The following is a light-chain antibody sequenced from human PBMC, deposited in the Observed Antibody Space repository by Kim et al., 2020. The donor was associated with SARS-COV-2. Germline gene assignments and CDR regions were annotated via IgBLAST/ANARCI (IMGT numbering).Light chain of an antibody. CDR1: SSDIGGYVY. CDR3: CSYVNSNAFV. CDR2: DVT. Sequence: GQAITSSCTGTSSDIGGYVYVSWYQQYPGKAPKLLIYDVTYRPSGVSNRFSASKSGNTASLTISGLQTDDEADYYCCSYVNSNAFVFGSGTKVTVL. V-gene: IGLV2-14*03. J-gene: IGLJ1*01.